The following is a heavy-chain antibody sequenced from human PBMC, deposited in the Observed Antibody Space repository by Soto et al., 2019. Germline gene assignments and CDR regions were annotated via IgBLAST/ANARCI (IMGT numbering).Heavy chain of an antibody. CDR1: GYPFTGPY. CDR2: INPSSGGT. V-gene: IGHV1-2*02. J-gene: IGHJ6*02. CDR3: ARDFRTYRHGVEV. Sequence: GASVKVSCKASGYPFTGPYIYWVRQAPGQGLEWMGWINPSSGGTEFAEKFQGRVTVTRDTSIRTVFLELNSLTSYDTGVYFCARDFRTYRHGVEVWGQGTAVTVSS. D-gene: IGHD1-1*01.